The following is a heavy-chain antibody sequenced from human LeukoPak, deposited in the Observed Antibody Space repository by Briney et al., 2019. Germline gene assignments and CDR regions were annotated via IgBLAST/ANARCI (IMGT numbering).Heavy chain of an antibody. Sequence: SETLSLTCTVSGGSISSSSYHWGWIRQPPGKGLEWIGSIYYSGSTYYNPSLKSRVTISVDTSKNQFSLKLSSVTAADTAVYYCARVGSVEMATITHNWFDPWGQGTLVTVSS. CDR1: GGSISSSSYH. V-gene: IGHV4-39*01. J-gene: IGHJ5*02. CDR3: ARVGSVEMATITHNWFDP. CDR2: IYYSGST. D-gene: IGHD5-24*01.